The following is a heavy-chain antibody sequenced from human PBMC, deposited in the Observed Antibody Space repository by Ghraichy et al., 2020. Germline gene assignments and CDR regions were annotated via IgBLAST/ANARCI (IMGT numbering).Heavy chain of an antibody. CDR1: GGSISSYY. CDR2: IYYSGST. Sequence: SQTLSLTCTVSGGSISSYYWSWIRQPPGKGLEWIGYIYYSGSTNYNPSLKSRVNITVDTSKNQFSLKLSSVTAADTAVYYCARTYGDYEAPDYWGQGTLVTVSS. D-gene: IGHD4-17*01. V-gene: IGHV4-59*13. J-gene: IGHJ4*02. CDR3: ARTYGDYEAPDY.